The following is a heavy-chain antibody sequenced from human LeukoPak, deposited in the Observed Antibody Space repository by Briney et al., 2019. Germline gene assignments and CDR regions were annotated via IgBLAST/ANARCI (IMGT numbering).Heavy chain of an antibody. CDR3: ARAGYYMLSWANFDY. D-gene: IGHD3-9*01. CDR2: ISSSSSYI. J-gene: IGHJ4*02. Sequence: GGSLRLSCAASGFTFSSYSMNWVRQAPGKGLEWVSSISSSSSYIYYADSVKGRFTISRDNAKNLLYLQMNSLRAEDTAVYYCARAGYYMLSWANFDYWGQGTLVTVSS. CDR1: GFTFSSYS. V-gene: IGHV3-21*01.